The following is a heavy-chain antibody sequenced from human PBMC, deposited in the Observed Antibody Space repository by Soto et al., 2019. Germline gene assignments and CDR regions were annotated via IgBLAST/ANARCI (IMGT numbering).Heavy chain of an antibody. D-gene: IGHD1-26*01. CDR3: AKAKFYFDSSPFDS. CDR1: GFTFEDYA. Sequence: PGESLKISCSTSGFTFEDYAVHWVRQSSRKGLEWVSFINADGSDRYYADSVKGRFTISRDNTKDSFYLQMDRLRLEDTAIYYCAKAKFYFDSSPFDSWGQGTLVTVSS. CDR2: INADGSDR. V-gene: IGHV3-43D*04. J-gene: IGHJ4*02.